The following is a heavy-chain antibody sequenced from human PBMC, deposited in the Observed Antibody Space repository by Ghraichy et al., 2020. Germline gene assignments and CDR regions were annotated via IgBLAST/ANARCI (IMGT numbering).Heavy chain of an antibody. Sequence: GGSLRLSCAASGFTVSSNYMSWVRQAPGKGLEWVSVIYSGGSAYYADSVKGRFTISRDNSKNTLYLQMNSLRAEDTAVYYCARDGYSSGEPTDAFDIWGQGTMVTVSS. CDR1: GFTVSSNY. D-gene: IGHD2-15*01. CDR3: ARDGYSSGEPTDAFDI. V-gene: IGHV3-66*01. CDR2: IYSGGSA. J-gene: IGHJ3*02.